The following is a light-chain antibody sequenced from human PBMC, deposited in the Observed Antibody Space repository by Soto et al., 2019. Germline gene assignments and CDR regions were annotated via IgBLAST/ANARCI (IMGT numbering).Light chain of an antibody. Sequence: EIVLTQSPATLPLSPGERATLSCRASRSVRSYLAWYQQKPGQAPRLLIYDASNRAAGIPARFSGSGSETDFTLTISNLEPEDFAVYYWQQRYAWPPITFGQGTRLEIK. CDR1: RSVRSY. J-gene: IGKJ5*01. CDR3: QQRYAWPPIT. V-gene: IGKV3-11*01. CDR2: DAS.